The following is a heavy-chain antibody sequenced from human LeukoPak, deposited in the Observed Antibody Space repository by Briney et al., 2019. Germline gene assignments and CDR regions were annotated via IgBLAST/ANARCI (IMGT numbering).Heavy chain of an antibody. CDR1: GGSISSYY. V-gene: IGHV4-59*01. D-gene: IGHD3-16*02. CDR3: ASVWGSYLDY. Sequence: SETLSLTCTVSGGSISSYYWSWIRQPPGKGLEWIGYIYYSGSTNYNPSLKSRVTISVDTSKNQFSLKLSSVTAADTAVYYCASVWGSYLDYWGQGTLVSVSS. CDR2: IYYSGST. J-gene: IGHJ4*02.